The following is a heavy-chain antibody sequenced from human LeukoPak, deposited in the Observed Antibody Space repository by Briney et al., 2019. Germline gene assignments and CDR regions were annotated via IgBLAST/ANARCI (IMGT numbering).Heavy chain of an antibody. CDR2: IYYSGST. D-gene: IGHD2-2*02. CDR1: GGSISNYY. CDR3: ARVVGHCSSASCYIGYFFDY. J-gene: IGHJ4*02. V-gene: IGHV4-59*01. Sequence: PSETLSLTCTVSGGSISNYYWSWIRQPPVKGLEWVGYIYYSGSTNYNPSLNNRVTISVDSSKKQFSLNLTSVTAADTAVYYCARVVGHCSSASCYIGYFFDYWGQGTLVTVSS.